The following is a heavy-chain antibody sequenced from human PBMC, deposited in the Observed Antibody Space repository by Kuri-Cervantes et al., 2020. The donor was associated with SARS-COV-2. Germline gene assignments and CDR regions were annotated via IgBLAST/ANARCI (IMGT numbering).Heavy chain of an antibody. V-gene: IGHV3-7*05. Sequence: GESLKISCAASGFTFSSYWMSWVRQAPGKGLEWVANIKQDGSGKYYVDSVKGRFTISRDNAKNSLYLQMNSLRAEDTAVYYCAKAFDEITIFGVVPGHDWFDPWGQGTLVTVSS. D-gene: IGHD3-3*01. CDR2: IKQDGSGK. CDR3: AKAFDEITIFGVVPGHDWFDP. CDR1: GFTFSSYW. J-gene: IGHJ5*02.